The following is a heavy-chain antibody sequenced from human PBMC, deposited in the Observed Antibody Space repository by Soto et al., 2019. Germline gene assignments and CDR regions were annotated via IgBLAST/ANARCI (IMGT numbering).Heavy chain of an antibody. Sequence: GGSLRLSCAASEFSFDDYAKSWVRQAPGKGLEWVSSITYTGVSTYYADSVKGRFTISRDNSRDTLFLQMNSLRAEDTAIYYCAKSSVWYPYFDSWGQGTLVTVSS. CDR2: ITYTGVST. D-gene: IGHD6-13*01. CDR3: AKSSVWYPYFDS. CDR1: EFSFDDYA. V-gene: IGHV3-23*01. J-gene: IGHJ4*02.